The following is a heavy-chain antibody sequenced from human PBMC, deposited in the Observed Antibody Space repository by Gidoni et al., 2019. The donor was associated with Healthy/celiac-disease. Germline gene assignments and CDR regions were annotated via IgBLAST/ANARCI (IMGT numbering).Heavy chain of an antibody. V-gene: IGHV3-48*02. D-gene: IGHD2-2*01. Sequence: EVQLVESGGGLVQPGGSLRLSCAASGFTFRSYSLNWVSQAPGKGLEWVSCISSSSSTIYYADALKGRFTISRDNAKNSLYLQMNSLRDEDTAVYYCARAAMTKVDYWGQGTLVTVSS. CDR2: ISSSSSTI. J-gene: IGHJ4*02. CDR3: ARAAMTKVDY. CDR1: GFTFRSYS.